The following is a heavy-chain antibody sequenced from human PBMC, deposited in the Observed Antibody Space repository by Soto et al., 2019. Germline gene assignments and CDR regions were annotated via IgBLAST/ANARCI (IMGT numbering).Heavy chain of an antibody. J-gene: IGHJ6*04. V-gene: IGHV1-18*04. CDR2: ISTYNGNT. D-gene: IGHD7-27*01. CDR1: GYKFTTYG. Sequence: QVQLLQSGAEVKKPGASVKVSCKASGYKFTTYGMTWVRQAPGQGLEWLGGISTYNGNTDYAQKFQDRVTITTETSTSPAYLEVRSLTSDDTAVYFCARGLGTTGLDVWGKGTTVTVSS. CDR3: ARGLGTTGLDV.